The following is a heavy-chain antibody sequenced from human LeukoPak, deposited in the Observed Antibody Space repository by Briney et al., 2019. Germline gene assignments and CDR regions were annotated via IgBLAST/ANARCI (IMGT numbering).Heavy chain of an antibody. V-gene: IGHV4-4*08. J-gene: IGHJ5*02. CDR2: IYTSGST. CDR1: GGSISSYY. CDR3: ARESRCSSTSCSDWFDP. D-gene: IGHD2-2*01. Sequence: SQTLSLTCTVSGGSISSYYWSWIRQPPGKGLEWIGYIYTSGSTNYNPSLKSRVTISVDTSKNQFSLKLSSVTAADTAVYYCARESRCSSTSCSDWFDPWGQGTLVTVSS.